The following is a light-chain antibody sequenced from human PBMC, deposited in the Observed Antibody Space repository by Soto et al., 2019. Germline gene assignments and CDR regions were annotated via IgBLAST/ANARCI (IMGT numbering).Light chain of an antibody. Sequence: EIVLTQSPGTLSLSPGERATLSCRASQSVTSGYLAWYRQKPGQAPGLLIYSTSRRASGIPDRFSGSGSRTEFTLTISRLEPEDFAVYFCQQYGTTPQTFGQGTKVDI. V-gene: IGKV3-20*01. CDR2: STS. CDR3: QQYGTTPQT. J-gene: IGKJ1*01. CDR1: QSVTSGY.